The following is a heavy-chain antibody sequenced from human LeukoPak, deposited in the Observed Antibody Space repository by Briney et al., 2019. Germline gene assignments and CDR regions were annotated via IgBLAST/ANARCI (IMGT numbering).Heavy chain of an antibody. CDR1: GGSISSGGYY. J-gene: IGHJ5*02. Sequence: SQTLSLTCTVSGGSISSGGYYWSWIRQHPGKGLEWIGYIYYSGSTYYNPSLKSRVTISVDTSKNQFSLKLSSVTAADTAVYYCARGDYYDIEGGNWFDPWGQGTLVTVSS. V-gene: IGHV4-31*03. CDR2: IYYSGST. CDR3: ARGDYYDIEGGNWFDP. D-gene: IGHD3-22*01.